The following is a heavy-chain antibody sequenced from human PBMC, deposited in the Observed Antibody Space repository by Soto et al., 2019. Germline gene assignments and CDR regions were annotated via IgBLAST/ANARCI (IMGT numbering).Heavy chain of an antibody. CDR3: ATIGGITTVTDYCYYYCMYV. Sequence: ASVKVSCEVSGYTLTELSMHWVRQAPGKGLEWMGGFDPEDGETIYAQKFQGRVTMTEATSTATAYMEMSSLRSEDTAVYYCATIGGITTVTDYCYYYCMYVWGQGTTVTVSS. J-gene: IGHJ6*02. CDR1: GYTLTELS. V-gene: IGHV1-24*01. CDR2: FDPEDGET. D-gene: IGHD4-17*01.